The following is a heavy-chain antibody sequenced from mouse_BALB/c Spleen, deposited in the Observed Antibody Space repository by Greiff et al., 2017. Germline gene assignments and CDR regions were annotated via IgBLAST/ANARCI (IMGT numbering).Heavy chain of an antibody. CDR2: IYPSDSYT. CDR1: GYTFTSYW. J-gene: IGHJ4*01. V-gene: IGHV1-69*02. CDR3: TRYGGSYYGNPYAMDY. Sequence: QVQLQQPGAELVRPGASVKLSCKASGYTFTSYWINWVKQRPGQGLEWIGNIYPSDSYTNYNQKFKDKATLTVDKSSSTAYMQLSSPTSEDSAVYYCTRYGGSYYGNPYAMDYWGQGTSVTVSS. D-gene: IGHD2-10*01.